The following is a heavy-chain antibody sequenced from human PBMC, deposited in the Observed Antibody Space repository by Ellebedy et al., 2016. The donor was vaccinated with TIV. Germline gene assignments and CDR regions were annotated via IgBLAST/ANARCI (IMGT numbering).Heavy chain of an antibody. V-gene: IGHV1-69*13. CDR3: AREITLVRGPTYYYGLDV. CDR2: IIPIFGTA. J-gene: IGHJ6*02. CDR1: GGTFSSYA. D-gene: IGHD3-10*01. Sequence: ASVKVSCKASGGTFSSYAISWVRQAPGQGLEWMGGIIPIFGTANYAQKFQGRVTITADEFTSTASMELSNLSSEDTAVYYCAREITLVRGPTYYYGLDVWGQGTTLTVSS.